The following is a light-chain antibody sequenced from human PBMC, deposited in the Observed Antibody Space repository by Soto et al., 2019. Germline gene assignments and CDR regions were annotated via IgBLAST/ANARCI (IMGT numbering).Light chain of an antibody. Sequence: IQMTQSPSSLSASIGDTVTITCRASQSISNYLNWYQRKPGRAPKLLIHTAFSLQSGVPSRFSGSASGTYFTLTINSLQPEDSATYYCQQSYSAPPTFGGGTKVEIK. CDR3: QQSYSAPPT. CDR2: TAF. CDR1: QSISNY. V-gene: IGKV1-39*01. J-gene: IGKJ4*01.